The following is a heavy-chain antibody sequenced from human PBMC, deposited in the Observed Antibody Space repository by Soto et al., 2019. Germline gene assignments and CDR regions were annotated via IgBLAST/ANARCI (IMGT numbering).Heavy chain of an antibody. Sequence: SETLSLTCTASGGSISSYYWSWIRQPPGKGLEWIGYIYYSGSTNYNPSLKSRVTISVDTSKNQFSLKLSSVTAADTAVYYCARGGAARMDLYYYYYYYMDVWGKGTTVTVSS. J-gene: IGHJ6*03. D-gene: IGHD6-6*01. CDR3: ARGGAARMDLYYYYYYYMDV. CDR2: IYYSGST. CDR1: GGSISSYY. V-gene: IGHV4-59*08.